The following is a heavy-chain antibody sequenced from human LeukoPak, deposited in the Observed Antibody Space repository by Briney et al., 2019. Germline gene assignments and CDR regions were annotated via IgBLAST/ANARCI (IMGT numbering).Heavy chain of an antibody. J-gene: IGHJ4*02. CDR1: GFTFSSYA. CDR2: ISGSGDST. D-gene: IGHD2-2*01. V-gene: IGHV3-23*01. Sequence: PGGSLRLSCSASGFTFSSYAMHWVRQAPGKGLEWVSAISGSGDSTYYADSLKGRFTISRDNSKNTLSLQMNSLRAEDTAVYYCAKLWSTSYYGSMDYWGQGTLVTVSS. CDR3: AKLWSTSYYGSMDY.